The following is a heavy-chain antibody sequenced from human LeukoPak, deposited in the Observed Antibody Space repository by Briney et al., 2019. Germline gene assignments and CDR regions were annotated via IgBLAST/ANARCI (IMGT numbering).Heavy chain of an antibody. J-gene: IGHJ4*02. CDR2: INPNSGGT. CDR3: ARVADYDFWSGYQIFDY. CDR1: GYTFTGYY. D-gene: IGHD3-3*01. V-gene: IGHV1-2*02. Sequence: ASVKVSCRASGYTFTGYYMHWVRQAPGQGLEWMGCINPNSGGTNYAQKFQGRVTMTRDTSISTAYMELSRLRSDDTAVYYCARVADYDFWSGYQIFDYWGQGTLVTVSS.